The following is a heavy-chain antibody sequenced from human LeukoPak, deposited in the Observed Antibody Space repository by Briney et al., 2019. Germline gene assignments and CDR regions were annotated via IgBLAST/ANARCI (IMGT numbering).Heavy chain of an antibody. J-gene: IGHJ5*02. CDR1: GGSISSGGYY. V-gene: IGHV4-31*03. Sequence: SETLSLTCTVSGGSISSGGYYWSWIRQHPGKGLEWIGCIYYSGSTYYNPSLKSRVTISVDTSKNQFSLKLSSVTAADTAVYYCARTYMTSARFDPWGQGTLVTVSS. CDR3: ARTYMTSARFDP. CDR2: IYYSGST. D-gene: IGHD2-21*02.